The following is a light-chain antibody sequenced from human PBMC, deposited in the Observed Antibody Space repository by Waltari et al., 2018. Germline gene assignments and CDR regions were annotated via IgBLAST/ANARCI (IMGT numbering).Light chain of an antibody. J-gene: IGKJ1*01. CDR3: QHYVRLPAT. Sequence: EIVLTQSPGTLSLSPGERATLSCRASQSVGRSLAWYQQKPGQAPRLLIYGASNRATGIPDRFSGSRSGTDFSLTISRLELEDFAVYYCQHYVRLPATFGQGTKVEIK. CDR2: GAS. CDR1: QSVGRS. V-gene: IGKV3-20*01.